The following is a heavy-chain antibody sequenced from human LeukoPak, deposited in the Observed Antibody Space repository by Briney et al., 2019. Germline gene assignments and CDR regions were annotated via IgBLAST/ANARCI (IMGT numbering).Heavy chain of an antibody. CDR2: ISAHQNNT. CDR3: ARDGSITGPFLDAFDI. J-gene: IGHJ3*02. V-gene: IGHV1-18*01. CDR1: GYSFTNYD. Sequence: ASVKVSCKTSGYSFTNYDISWVRQAPGQGLEWMGWISAHQNNTTYAQKFQGRVTMTTDTSTNTAYMELRSLTSDDTAVYYCARDGSITGPFLDAFDIWGLGTMVTVSS. D-gene: IGHD1-20*01.